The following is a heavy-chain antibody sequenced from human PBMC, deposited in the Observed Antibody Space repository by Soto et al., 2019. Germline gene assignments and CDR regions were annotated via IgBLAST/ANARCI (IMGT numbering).Heavy chain of an antibody. D-gene: IGHD2-21*02. Sequence: SGPTLVNPTQTLTLTCTFSGLSLSTTGVGVGWIRQPPGKALEWLALIYWDDDKRYSPSLKSRLTITKDTSKNQVVLTMTNMDPVDTATYYCVQSRCGGDCLQSYSSHSYYGLDVWGQGNTVTVSS. CDR3: VQSRCGGDCLQSYSSHSYYGLDV. J-gene: IGHJ6*02. V-gene: IGHV2-5*02. CDR2: IYWDDDK. CDR1: GLSLSTTGVG.